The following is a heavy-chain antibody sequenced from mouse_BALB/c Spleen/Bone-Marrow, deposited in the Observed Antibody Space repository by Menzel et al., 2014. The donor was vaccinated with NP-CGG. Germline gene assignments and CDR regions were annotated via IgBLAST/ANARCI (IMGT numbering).Heavy chain of an antibody. CDR1: GYSITSDYA. CDR2: ISYSGST. V-gene: IGHV3-2*02. J-gene: IGHJ4*01. D-gene: IGHD2-4*01. Sequence: EVKLMESGPGLVKPSQSLSLTCTVTGYSITSDYAWNWIRQFPGNKLEWMGYISYSGSTSYNPSLKSRISITRDTSKNQFFLQLNSLTTEDTATYYCARSEGDYDSAMDYWGQGTSVTVSS. CDR3: ARSEGDYDSAMDY.